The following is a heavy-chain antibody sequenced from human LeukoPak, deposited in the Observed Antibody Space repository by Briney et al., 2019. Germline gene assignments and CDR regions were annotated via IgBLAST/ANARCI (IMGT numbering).Heavy chain of an antibody. D-gene: IGHD6-13*01. CDR3: ARDKAAGIAAAGNFDY. CDR2: IYTSGST. V-gene: IGHV4-4*07. J-gene: IGHJ4*02. CDR1: GGSISSYY. Sequence: SETLSLTCTVSGGSISSYYWSWVRQPARKGLEWIGRIYTSGSTNYNPSLKSRVTMSVDTSKNQFSLKLSSVTAADTAVYYWARDKAAGIAAAGNFDYWGQGTLVTVSS.